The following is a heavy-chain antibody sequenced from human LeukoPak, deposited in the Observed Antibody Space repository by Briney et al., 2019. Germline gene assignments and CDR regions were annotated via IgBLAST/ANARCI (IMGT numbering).Heavy chain of an antibody. D-gene: IGHD3-22*01. CDR2: IIPNLGTT. CDR1: GGTSNSHA. V-gene: IGHV1-69*04. CDR3: ATTNDGGGYQWGDFFDF. Sequence: SVKVSCKASGGTSNSHASSWVRQAPGQGLEWMGMIIPNLGTTNRAQNFQDRVTITADKSNNPAYMELTSLTSDDTAGYYCATTNDGGGYQWGDFFDFWGQGTMVTVSS. J-gene: IGHJ4*02.